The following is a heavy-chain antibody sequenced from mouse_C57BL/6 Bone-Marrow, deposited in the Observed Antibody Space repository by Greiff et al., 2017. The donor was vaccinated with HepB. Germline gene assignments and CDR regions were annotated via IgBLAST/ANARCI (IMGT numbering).Heavy chain of an antibody. V-gene: IGHV1-82*01. J-gene: IGHJ3*01. CDR1: GYAFSSSW. Sequence: QVQLQQSGPELVKPGASVKISCKASGYAFSSSWMNWVKQRPGQGLEWIGRIYPGDGDTNYNGKFKGKATLTADKSSSTAYMQLSSLTSEDSAVYFCAREDFAYWGQGTLVTVSA. CDR2: IYPGDGDT. CDR3: AREDFAY.